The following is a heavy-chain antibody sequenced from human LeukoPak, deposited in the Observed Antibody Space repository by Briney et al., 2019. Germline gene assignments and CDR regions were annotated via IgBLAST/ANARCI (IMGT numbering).Heavy chain of an antibody. Sequence: GGSLRLSCAASGFTFSSYAMSWVRQAPGKGLEWVSPISGSGGSTYYADSVKGRFTISRDNSKNTLYLQMNSLRAEDTAVYYCAKGAWFGDRPAGAYYMDVWGKGTTVTVSS. J-gene: IGHJ6*03. V-gene: IGHV3-23*01. CDR2: ISGSGGST. D-gene: IGHD3-10*01. CDR1: GFTFSSYA. CDR3: AKGAWFGDRPAGAYYMDV.